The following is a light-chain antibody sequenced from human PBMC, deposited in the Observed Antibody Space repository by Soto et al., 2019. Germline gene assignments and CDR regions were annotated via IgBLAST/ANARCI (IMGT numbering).Light chain of an antibody. V-gene: IGKV3-11*01. Sequence: EIVLTQSPATLSLSPGERATLSCRASESVTSSLDWYRQKPGQAPRLLIYHTSNRATGVPARFSGSGSGTDFTLTISRLEPEDFAVYYCQQRSHWPAFTFGPGTKVDIK. J-gene: IGKJ3*01. CDR1: ESVTSS. CDR3: QQRSHWPAFT. CDR2: HTS.